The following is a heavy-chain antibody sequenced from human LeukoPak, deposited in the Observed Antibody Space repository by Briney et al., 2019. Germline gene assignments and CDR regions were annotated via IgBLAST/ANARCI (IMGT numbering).Heavy chain of an antibody. D-gene: IGHD3-9*01. CDR1: GGSISSGGYY. CDR3: ARSTYYDILTGYRFDY. Sequence: SQTLSLTCTVSGGSISSGGYYWSWIRQPPGKGLEWIGYIYHSGSTYYNPSLKSRVTISVDRSKNQFSLKLSSVTAADTAVYYCARSTYYDILTGYRFDYWGQGTLVTVSS. J-gene: IGHJ4*02. V-gene: IGHV4-30-2*01. CDR2: IYHSGST.